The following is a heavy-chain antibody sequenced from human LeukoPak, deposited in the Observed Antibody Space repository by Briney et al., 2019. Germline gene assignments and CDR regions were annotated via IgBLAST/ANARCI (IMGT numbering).Heavy chain of an antibody. D-gene: IGHD1-14*01. CDR3: ARNRNIRGPREPFAY. CDR1: GYTFTGYY. Sequence: ASVKVSCKASGYTFTGYYMHWVRQAPGQGLEWMGWINPNSGGTNYAQKFQGRVTMTRDTSISTAYMELSRLRSDDAGVYYCARNRNIRGPREPFAYWGQGTLVTVSS. J-gene: IGHJ4*02. CDR2: INPNSGGT. V-gene: IGHV1-2*02.